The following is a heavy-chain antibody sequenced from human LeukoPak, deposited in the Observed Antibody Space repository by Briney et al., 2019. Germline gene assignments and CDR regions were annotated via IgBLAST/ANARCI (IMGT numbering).Heavy chain of an antibody. Sequence: PGGSLRLSCAASGFTFSSYSMNWVRQAPGKGLEWVSSISSSSSYIYYADSVKGRFTISRDNAKNSLYLQMNSLRAEDTAVYYCARDRYLIRLYCGMDVWGQGTTVTVSS. J-gene: IGHJ6*02. CDR3: ARDRYLIRLYCGMDV. CDR2: ISSSSSYI. D-gene: IGHD3-3*01. CDR1: GFTFSSYS. V-gene: IGHV3-21*01.